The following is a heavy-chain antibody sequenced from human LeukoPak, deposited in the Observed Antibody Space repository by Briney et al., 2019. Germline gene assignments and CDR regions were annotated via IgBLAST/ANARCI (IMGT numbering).Heavy chain of an antibody. CDR3: ARAHVGAGLAFDF. CDR1: GFSFNDYD. Sequence: GGSLRLSCAASGFSFNDYDMHWVRQATGKRLEWVSAISLVGDTYYSASVKGRFTVSRDSAKNSLYLQMNSLRAGDTALYYCARAHVGAGLAFDFWGRGTMVTVSS. D-gene: IGHD1-26*01. J-gene: IGHJ3*01. CDR2: ISLVGDT. V-gene: IGHV3-13*01.